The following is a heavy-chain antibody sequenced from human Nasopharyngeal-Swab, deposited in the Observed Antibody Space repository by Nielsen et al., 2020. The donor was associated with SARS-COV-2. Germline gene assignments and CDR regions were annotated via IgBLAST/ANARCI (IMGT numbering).Heavy chain of an antibody. CDR3: TRGDYGY. V-gene: IGHV3-49*03. D-gene: IGHD4-17*01. Sequence: GGSLRLSCTASGFTFGDDAMSWFRQAPGKGLEWIGFIRNKPNGGTTEYAASVKGRFVISRDDSKSIAYLQMNSLKTEDTAVYYCTRGDYGYWGQGTLVTVSS. CDR1: GFTFGDDA. J-gene: IGHJ4*02. CDR2: IRNKPNGGTT.